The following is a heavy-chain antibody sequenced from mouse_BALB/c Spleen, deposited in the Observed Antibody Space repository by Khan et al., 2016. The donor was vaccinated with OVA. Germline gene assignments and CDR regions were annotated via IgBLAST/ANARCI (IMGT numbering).Heavy chain of an antibody. CDR1: GFTLSSFG. CDR3: TRRRIYDGYYGGAMDY. V-gene: IGHV5-17*02. J-gene: IGHJ4*01. CDR2: ISSGSNTI. Sequence: EVELVESGGGLVQPGGSRKLSCAASGFTLSSFGMHWVRQAPEKGLEWVAYISSGSNTINYADTVKGRFPISSDNSQNTLFLQMPSLRSEDTAMYYCTRRRIYDGYYGGAMDYWGQGTSVTVSS. D-gene: IGHD2-3*01.